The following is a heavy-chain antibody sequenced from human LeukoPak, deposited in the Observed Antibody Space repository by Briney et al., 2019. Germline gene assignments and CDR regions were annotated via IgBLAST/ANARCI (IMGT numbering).Heavy chain of an antibody. CDR3: ARGGDLGIAAAGTLFDY. CDR2: IYYSGST. J-gene: IGHJ4*02. V-gene: IGHV4-59*01. CDR1: GGSISSYY. D-gene: IGHD6-13*01. Sequence: SETLSLTCTVSGGSISSYYWSWIRQPPGKGLEWIGYIYYSGSTNYNPSLKSRVTISVDTSKNQFSLKLSSVTAADTAVYYCARGGDLGIAAAGTLFDYWGQGTLVTVSS.